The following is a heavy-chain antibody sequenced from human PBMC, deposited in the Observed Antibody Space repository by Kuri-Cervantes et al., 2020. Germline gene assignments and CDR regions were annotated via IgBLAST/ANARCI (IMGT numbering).Heavy chain of an antibody. Sequence: GGSLRLSCAASGFTFSSYCMSWVRQAPGKGLEWVSTISGGGDSAYYVNSVKGRFSISRDNSKDTLFLQMNSLRAEDTAVYYCAKDLGVAVAYFDYWGQGTLVTVSS. CDR2: ISGGGDSA. D-gene: IGHD6-19*01. CDR3: AKDLGVAVAYFDY. V-gene: IGHV3-23*01. CDR1: GFTFSSYC. J-gene: IGHJ4*02.